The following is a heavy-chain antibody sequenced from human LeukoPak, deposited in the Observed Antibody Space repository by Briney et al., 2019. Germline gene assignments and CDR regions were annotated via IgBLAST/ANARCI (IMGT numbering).Heavy chain of an antibody. J-gene: IGHJ4*02. Sequence: PGGSLRLSCAASGFTFSSYGMHWVRQAPGNGLEWVAAVSDDGSKKYYPDSVKGRFTISRDNSKNTLYLQMNSLTAEDTAVYYRAKASTVVTPTFDYWGQGTLVTVSS. CDR2: VSDDGSKK. D-gene: IGHD4-23*01. CDR1: GFTFSSYG. V-gene: IGHV3-30*18. CDR3: AKASTVVTPTFDY.